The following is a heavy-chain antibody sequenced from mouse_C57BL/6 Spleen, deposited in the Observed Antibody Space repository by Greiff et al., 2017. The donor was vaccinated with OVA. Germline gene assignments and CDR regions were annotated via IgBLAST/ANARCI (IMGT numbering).Heavy chain of an antibody. V-gene: IGHV1-61*01. Sequence: QVQLQQPGAELVRPGSSVKLSCKASGYTFTSYWMDWVKQRPGQGLEWIGNIYPSDSETHYNQKFKDKATLTVDKSSSTAYMQLSSLTSEDSAVYCCARGYSDYYAMDYWGQGTSVTVSS. CDR1: GYTFTSYW. D-gene: IGHD2-13*01. CDR2: IYPSDSET. CDR3: ARGYSDYYAMDY. J-gene: IGHJ4*01.